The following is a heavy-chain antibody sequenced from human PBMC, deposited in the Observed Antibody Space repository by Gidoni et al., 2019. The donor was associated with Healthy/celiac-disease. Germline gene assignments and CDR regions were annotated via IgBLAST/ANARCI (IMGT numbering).Heavy chain of an antibody. D-gene: IGHD3-22*01. CDR3: AREEGERWDSRDGYNYYYYYGMDV. J-gene: IGHJ6*02. CDR2: ISYDGSNK. V-gene: IGHV3-30*04. CDR1: GFTFSSYA. Sequence: QVQLVESGGGVVQPGRSLRLPCAASGFTFSSYAMHWVRQAPGKGLEWVAVISYDGSNKYYADSVKGRFTISRDNSKNTLDLQMNSLRAEDTAVYYCAREEGERWDSRDGYNYYYYYGMDVWGQGTTVTVSS.